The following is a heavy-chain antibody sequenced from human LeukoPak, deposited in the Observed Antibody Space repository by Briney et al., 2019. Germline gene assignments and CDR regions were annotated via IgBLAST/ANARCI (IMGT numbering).Heavy chain of an antibody. CDR3: ASKGYSSGWYHFFDY. V-gene: IGHV4-4*02. CDR2: IYHSGST. CDR1: GGSISSSNW. Sequence: SETLSLTCAVSGGSISSSNWWSWVREPPGKGLEWIGEIYHSGSTNYNPSLKSRVTISVDKSKNQFSLKLSSVTAADTAVYYCASKGYSSGWYHFFDYWGQETLVTVSS. D-gene: IGHD6-19*01. J-gene: IGHJ4*02.